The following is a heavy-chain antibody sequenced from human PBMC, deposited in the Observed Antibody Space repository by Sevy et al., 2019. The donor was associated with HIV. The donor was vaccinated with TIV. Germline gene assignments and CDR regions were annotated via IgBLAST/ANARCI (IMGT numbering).Heavy chain of an antibody. CDR1: GFTFSSYS. D-gene: IGHD2-2*01. CDR2: ISSSRSYI. V-gene: IGHV3-21*06. Sequence: GGSLRLSCAASGFTFSSYSMNWVRQAPGKGLEWVSSISSSRSYIYYADSVKGRFTISRDNANNSLYLQMNSLRAEDTALYYCTREGCTPTSCYLMDVWGKGTTVTVSS. J-gene: IGHJ6*03. CDR3: TREGCTPTSCYLMDV.